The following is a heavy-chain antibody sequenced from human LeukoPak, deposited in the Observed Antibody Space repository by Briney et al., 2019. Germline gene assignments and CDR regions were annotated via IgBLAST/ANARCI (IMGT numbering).Heavy chain of an antibody. J-gene: IGHJ4*02. CDR3: AREAEAGNFDY. Sequence: GRSLRLSCAASGFTFSSYAMHWVRQAPGKGLEWVAVISYDGSNKYYADSVKGRFTISRDNSKNTLYLQMNSLRAEDTAVYYCAREAEAGNFDYWGQGTLVTVSS. CDR1: GFTFSSYA. V-gene: IGHV3-30*04. D-gene: IGHD6-19*01. CDR2: ISYDGSNK.